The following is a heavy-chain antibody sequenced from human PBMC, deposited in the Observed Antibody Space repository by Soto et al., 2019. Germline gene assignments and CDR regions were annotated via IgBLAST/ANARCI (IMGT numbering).Heavy chain of an antibody. CDR1: GGSFSGYY. CDR2: INHSGST. J-gene: IGHJ4*02. Sequence: SETLSLTCAVYGGSFSGYYWSWIRQPPGKGLEWIGEINHSGSTNYNPSLKSRVTISVDTSKNQFSLKLSSLTAADTAVYYCAAKYNNFDYWGQGTLVTVSS. V-gene: IGHV4-34*01. D-gene: IGHD1-1*01. CDR3: AAKYNNFDY.